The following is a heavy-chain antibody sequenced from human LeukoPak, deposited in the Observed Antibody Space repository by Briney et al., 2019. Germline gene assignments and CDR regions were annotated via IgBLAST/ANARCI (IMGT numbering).Heavy chain of an antibody. Sequence: PGGSLRLSCSASGFTFSSFAMFWVRQTPGKGLEYVSGISSDGGRTNYADSVKARFTISRDNSKVTLYLQMTSLRPEDTAIYYCVKDPSGNYFYFDYWGQGTLVTVSS. V-gene: IGHV3-64D*09. CDR1: GFTFSSFA. CDR2: ISSDGGRT. CDR3: VKDPSGNYFYFDY. D-gene: IGHD1-26*01. J-gene: IGHJ4*02.